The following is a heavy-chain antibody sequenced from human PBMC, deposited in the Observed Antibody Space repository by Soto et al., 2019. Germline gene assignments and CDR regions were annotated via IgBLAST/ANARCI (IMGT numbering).Heavy chain of an antibody. V-gene: IGHV3-15*07. J-gene: IGHJ6*03. Sequence: PEGSLRLSCAPSGFTFTNAWINWVRQAPGKGLEWVGRIKSKINGGTADYAAPVKGRFAISRDNPKNMMYMQMNSLRAEDTAVYYCAREPSDYSNYVSREKTYYYYYHMEVPGKATTVNVPS. CDR1: GFTFTNAW. D-gene: IGHD4-4*01. CDR2: IKSKINGGTA. CDR3: AREPSDYSNYVSREKTYYYYYHMEV.